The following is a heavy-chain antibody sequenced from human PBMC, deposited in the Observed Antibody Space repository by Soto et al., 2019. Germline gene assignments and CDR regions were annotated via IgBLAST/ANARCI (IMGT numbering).Heavy chain of an antibody. V-gene: IGHV4-34*01. D-gene: IGHD6-13*01. CDR1: GGSFSGYY. J-gene: IGHJ6*02. CDR2: INHSGST. Sequence: SETLSLTCAVYGGSFSGYYWSWIRQPPGKGLEWIGEINHSGSTNYNPSLKSRVTISVDTSKNQFSLRLSSVTAADTAVYYCARGAEGSSWSRYYYYYGMDVWGQGTTVTVSS. CDR3: ARGAEGSSWSRYYYYYGMDV.